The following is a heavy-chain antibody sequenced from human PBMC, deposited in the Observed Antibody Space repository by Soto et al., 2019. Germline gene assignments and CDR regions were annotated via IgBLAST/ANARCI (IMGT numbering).Heavy chain of an antibody. CDR2: ISYDGSNK. J-gene: IGHJ6*03. CDR3: AKDRGTTIYMDV. V-gene: IGHV3-30*18. D-gene: IGHD1-7*01. Sequence: QVQLVESGGGVVQPGRSLRLSCAASGFTFSSYGMHWVRQAPGKGLEWVAVISYDGSNKYYADSVTGRFTISRDNSKNTLYLQMNSLRAEDTAVYYCAKDRGTTIYMDVWGKGTTVTVSS. CDR1: GFTFSSYG.